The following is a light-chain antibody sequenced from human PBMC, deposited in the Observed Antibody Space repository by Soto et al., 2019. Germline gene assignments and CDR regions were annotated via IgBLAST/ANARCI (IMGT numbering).Light chain of an antibody. CDR1: SSNIVSNT. CDR2: SNN. V-gene: IGLV1-44*01. Sequence: QSVLTQPPSASGTPGQRVTISCSGSSSNIVSNTVDWYQQLPGTAPKLLIYSNNQRPSGVPDRFSGSKSGTSASLAISGLQSEDEADYYCAAWDDSLKVVFGGGTKLTVL. CDR3: AAWDDSLKVV. J-gene: IGLJ2*01.